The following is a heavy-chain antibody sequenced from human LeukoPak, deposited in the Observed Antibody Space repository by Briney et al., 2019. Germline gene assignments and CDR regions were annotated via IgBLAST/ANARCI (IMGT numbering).Heavy chain of an antibody. Sequence: GGSLRLSRAASGFTFSSYWMSWVRQAPGKGLEWVANIKQDGSEKYYVDSVKGRFTISRDNAKNSLYLQMNSLRAEDTAVYYCARDGYYDFWSGLDYWGQGTLVTVSS. CDR3: ARDGYYDFWSGLDY. CDR2: IKQDGSEK. D-gene: IGHD3-3*01. J-gene: IGHJ4*02. CDR1: GFTFSSYW. V-gene: IGHV3-7*01.